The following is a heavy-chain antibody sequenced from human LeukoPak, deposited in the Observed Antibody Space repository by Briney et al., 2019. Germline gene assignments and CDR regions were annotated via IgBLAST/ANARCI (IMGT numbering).Heavy chain of an antibody. CDR3: ARKGPLHSSSWTPQVY. J-gene: IGHJ4*02. D-gene: IGHD6-13*01. V-gene: IGHV7-4-1*02. CDR1: GYTFTSYA. Sequence: ASVKVSCKASGYTFTSYAMNWVRQAPGQGLEGMGWINTNTGNPTYAQGFTGRFVFSLDTSVSTAYLQISSLKAEDTAVYYCARKGPLHSSSWTPQVYWGQGTLVTVSS. CDR2: INTNTGNP.